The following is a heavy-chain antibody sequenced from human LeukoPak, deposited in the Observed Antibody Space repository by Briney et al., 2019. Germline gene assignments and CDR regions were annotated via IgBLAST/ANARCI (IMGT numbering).Heavy chain of an antibody. CDR2: ISWNSGSI. CDR1: EFTFDDYA. Sequence: PGGSLRLSCAASEFTFDDYAMHWVRQAPGKGLEWVSGISWNSGSIGYADSVKGRFTISRDNAKNSLYLQMNSLRAEDTALYYCAKAAIGKNYYFDYWGQGTLVTVSS. J-gene: IGHJ4*02. V-gene: IGHV3-9*01. CDR3: AKAAIGKNYYFDY. D-gene: IGHD1-7*01.